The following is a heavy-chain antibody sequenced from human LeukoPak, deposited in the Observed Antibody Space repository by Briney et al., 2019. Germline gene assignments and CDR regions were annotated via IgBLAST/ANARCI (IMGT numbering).Heavy chain of an antibody. CDR1: GGSVSSDSYY. V-gene: IGHV4-61*02. CDR3: AKGGRWSEAFDI. J-gene: IGHJ3*02. Sequence: SQTLSLTCSVSGGSVSSDSYYWRWIRQPAGKGLEWIGRIYTSGSTNYNPSLKSRVTILIDTSKKQFSLMLRSVTAADTAIYYCAKGGRWSEAFDIWGQGTMVTVSS. CDR2: IYTSGST. D-gene: IGHD3-16*01.